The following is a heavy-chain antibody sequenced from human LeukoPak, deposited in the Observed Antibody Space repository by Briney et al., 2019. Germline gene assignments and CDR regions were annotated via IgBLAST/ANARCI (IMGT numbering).Heavy chain of an antibody. Sequence: HGESLKISCKGSGYSFTTYWIGWVRQMPGKGLEWMAIIYPDDSDTRYSPSFQGQVTISADKSISTAYLQLSSLKASDSAIYYCARHGGTTSETAWGQGTLVTVSS. D-gene: IGHD1-26*01. CDR2: IYPDDSDT. CDR3: ARHGGTTSETA. V-gene: IGHV5-51*01. CDR1: GYSFTTYW. J-gene: IGHJ4*02.